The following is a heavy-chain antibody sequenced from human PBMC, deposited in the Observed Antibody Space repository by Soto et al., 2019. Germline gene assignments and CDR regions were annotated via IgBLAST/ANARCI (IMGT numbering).Heavy chain of an antibody. J-gene: IGHJ6*03. V-gene: IGHV3-33*01. CDR1: GFTFSSYG. CDR2: IWYDGSNK. Sequence: QVQLVESGGGVVQPGRSLRLSCAASGFTFSSYGMHWVRQAPGKGLEWVAVIWYDGSNKYYADSVKGRFTISRDNSKNTLYLQMNSLRDEDTAVYYCARGLRYFDWLPKKGAYYYYYYMDVWGKGTTVTVSS. CDR3: ARGLRYFDWLPKKGAYYYYYYMDV. D-gene: IGHD3-9*01.